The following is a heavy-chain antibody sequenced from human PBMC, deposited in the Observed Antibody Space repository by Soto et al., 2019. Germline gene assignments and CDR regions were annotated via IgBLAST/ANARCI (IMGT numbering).Heavy chain of an antibody. V-gene: IGHV1-18*01. D-gene: IGHD6-13*01. J-gene: IGHJ6*03. CDR3: ARIPGRIAAACTRHYYYYMDV. CDR1: GYTFTSYG. Sequence: QVQLVQSGAEVKKPGASVKVSCKASGYTFTSYGISWVRQAPGQGLEWMGWIRAYNGNTNYAQKLQGRVTMTTDTTTSTAYMELRGLRSDDTAVYYCARIPGRIAAACTRHYYYYMDVWGKGTTVTVSS. CDR2: IRAYNGNT.